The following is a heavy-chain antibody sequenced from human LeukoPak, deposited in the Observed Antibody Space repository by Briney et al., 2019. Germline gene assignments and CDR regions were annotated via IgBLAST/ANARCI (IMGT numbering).Heavy chain of an antibody. CDR3: ARATYSSGWYFAY. V-gene: IGHV7-4-1*02. J-gene: IGHJ4*02. CDR1: GYTFTSYG. CDR2: INTNTGNP. Sequence: ASVKVSCKASGYTFTSYGISWVRQAPGQELEWMGWINTNTGNPTYAQGFTGRFVFSLDTSVSTAYLQISSLKAEDTAVYYCARATYSSGWYFAYWGQGTLVTVSS. D-gene: IGHD6-19*01.